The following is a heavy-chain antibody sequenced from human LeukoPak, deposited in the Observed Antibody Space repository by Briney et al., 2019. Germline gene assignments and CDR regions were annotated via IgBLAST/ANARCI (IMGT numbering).Heavy chain of an antibody. J-gene: IGHJ5*02. D-gene: IGHD2-21*02. CDR2: IYHSGTT. CDR3: ARAYCGGDCYNSRGWFDP. CDR1: GGSMSSYY. V-gene: IGHV4-59*08. Sequence: SETLSLTCTVSGGSMSSYYWNWIRQPPGKGLEWIGTIYHSGTTYYNPSLKSRVAISVDTSKNQFSLKLSSVTAADTAIYYCARAYCGGDCYNSRGWFDPWGQGTLVTVSS.